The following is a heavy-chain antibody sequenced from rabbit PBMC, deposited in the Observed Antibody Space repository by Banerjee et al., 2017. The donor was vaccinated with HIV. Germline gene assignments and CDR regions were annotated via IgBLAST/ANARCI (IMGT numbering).Heavy chain of an antibody. CDR1: GFDFSSNA. V-gene: IGHV1S45*01. Sequence: QEQLEESGGDLVKPGASLTLTCTASGFDFSSNAMCWVRQAPGKGLEWIACIYTGSWGSPYYASWAEGRFTISKTSSTTVTLQMTSLTAADTATYFCATDGLWGPGTLVTVS. CDR2: IYTGSWGSP. CDR3: ATDGL. J-gene: IGHJ4*01.